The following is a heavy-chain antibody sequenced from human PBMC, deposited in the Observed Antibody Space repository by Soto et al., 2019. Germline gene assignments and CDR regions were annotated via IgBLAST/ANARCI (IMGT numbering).Heavy chain of an antibody. V-gene: IGHV1-69*12. D-gene: IGHD5-18*01. CDR1: GGTFNNYA. J-gene: IGHJ6*02. CDR2: IIPMSGIA. Sequence: QVQLVQSGAEVKKPGSSVKVSCKASGGTFNNYAISWVRQAPGQGLEWMGGIIPMSGIAKYAQKFQGRVTITADESTSTAYMELTSVRSEDTAVYYCARDREYRYGSVVYYYGLDVWGQGTTVTVSS. CDR3: ARDREYRYGSVVYYYGLDV.